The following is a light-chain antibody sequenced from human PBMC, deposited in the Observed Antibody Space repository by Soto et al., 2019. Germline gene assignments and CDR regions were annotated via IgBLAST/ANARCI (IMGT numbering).Light chain of an antibody. CDR1: QSVSNNY. CDR3: QQYGSSGT. Sequence: EIVMTQPPGTLSASAVEGDTLSCRASQSVSNNYLAWYQQKPGQAPRLLIYGASNRATGIPDRFSGSGSGTDFTLTISRLEPEDFAVYYCQQYGSSGTFGQGTKVDIK. V-gene: IGKV3-20*01. J-gene: IGKJ1*01. CDR2: GAS.